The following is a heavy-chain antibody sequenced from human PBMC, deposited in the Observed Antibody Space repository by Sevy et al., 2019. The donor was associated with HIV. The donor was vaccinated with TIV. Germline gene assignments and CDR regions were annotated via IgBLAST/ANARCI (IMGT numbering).Heavy chain of an antibody. V-gene: IGHV4-59*08. J-gene: IGHJ4*02. Sequence: SETLSLTCTVSAGSITSLYWNWIRQPPGKGLEWMANIYYNGHINYNPSLKSRVTLSLDTSKNQVSLGLSSMTAADTAMYYYAGENAWGRGYSWGQGTLVTVSS. CDR2: IYYNGHI. D-gene: IGHD1-26*01. CDR3: AGENAWGRGYS. CDR1: AGSITSLY.